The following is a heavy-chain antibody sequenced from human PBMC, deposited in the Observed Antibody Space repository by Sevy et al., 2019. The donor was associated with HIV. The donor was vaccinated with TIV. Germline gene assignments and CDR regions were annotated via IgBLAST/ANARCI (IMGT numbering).Heavy chain of an antibody. J-gene: IGHJ4*02. CDR1: GFTFSSYW. Sequence: GGSLRLSCAASGFTFSSYWMNWVRQAPGRGLEWVANIKQDGSEKYYVDSVKGRFTISRDNAKNSLYLQMNSLRAEDTAVYYCVREVEMATTYFDYWGQGTLVTVSS. V-gene: IGHV3-7*01. D-gene: IGHD1-1*01. CDR2: IKQDGSEK. CDR3: VREVEMATTYFDY.